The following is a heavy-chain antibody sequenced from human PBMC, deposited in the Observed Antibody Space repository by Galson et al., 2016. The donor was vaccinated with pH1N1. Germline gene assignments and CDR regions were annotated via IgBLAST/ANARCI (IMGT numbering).Heavy chain of an antibody. V-gene: IGHV1-3*04. J-gene: IGHJ4*02. CDR1: GYTFTSYA. Sequence: SVKVSCKASGYTFTSYAIHWVRQAPGQRLEWMGWINTGSGYTKYPQKFHDRITITKDTSASTVYLELSSLRSEDTAVYYCGRDGLTMITFGVPGNYFDYWGQGTLVTVSS. D-gene: IGHD3-16*01. CDR2: INTGSGYT. CDR3: GRDGLTMITFGVPGNYFDY.